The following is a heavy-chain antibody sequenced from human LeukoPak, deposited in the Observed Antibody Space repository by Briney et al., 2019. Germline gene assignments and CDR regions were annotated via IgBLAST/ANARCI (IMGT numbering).Heavy chain of an antibody. CDR1: GFTFSSYS. Sequence: GGSLRLSCAASGFTFSSYSMNWVRQAPGKGLEWVSSISGTSIYIYYADSVRGRFTVSRDTARNSLYLQINSLRAEDTAVYYCARLRDGYTDFDYWGQGTLVTVSS. J-gene: IGHJ4*02. D-gene: IGHD5-24*01. V-gene: IGHV3-21*01. CDR3: ARLRDGYTDFDY. CDR2: ISGTSIYI.